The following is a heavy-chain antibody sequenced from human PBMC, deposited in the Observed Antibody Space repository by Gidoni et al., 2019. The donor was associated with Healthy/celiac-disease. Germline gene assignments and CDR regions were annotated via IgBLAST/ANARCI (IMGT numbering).Heavy chain of an antibody. D-gene: IGHD5-18*01. CDR3: AKALYSYGPLHY. Sequence: EVQLVESGGGLVQPGRSLRLSCAASGFTFDDYAMHWVRQAPGKGLEWVSGISWNSGSIGYADSGKGRFTISRDNAKNSLYLQMNSLRAEDTALYYCAKALYSYGPLHYWGQGTLVTVSS. J-gene: IGHJ4*02. CDR2: ISWNSGSI. CDR1: GFTFDDYA. V-gene: IGHV3-9*01.